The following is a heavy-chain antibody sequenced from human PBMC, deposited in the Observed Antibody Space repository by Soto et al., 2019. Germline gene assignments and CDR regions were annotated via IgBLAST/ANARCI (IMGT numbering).Heavy chain of an antibody. CDR1: GYTFTSYG. Sequence: GASVKVSCKASGYTFTSYGISWVRQAPGQGLEWMGWISAYNGNTNYAQKLQGRVTMTTDTSTSTAYMELRSLRSDDTAVYYCARSPYDSSGYYYVDFDYWGQGTLVTVSS. CDR3: ARSPYDSSGYYYVDFDY. V-gene: IGHV1-18*04. D-gene: IGHD3-22*01. CDR2: ISAYNGNT. J-gene: IGHJ4*02.